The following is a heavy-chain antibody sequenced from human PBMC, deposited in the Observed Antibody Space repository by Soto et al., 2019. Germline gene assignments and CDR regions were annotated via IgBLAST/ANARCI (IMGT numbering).Heavy chain of an antibody. Sequence: EVQLLESGGGPVQPGGSLRLSCAASGFTFSGSAMSWVRQAPGKGLEWVSSLSGSGADTFHADSVKGRFTISRDNSKKTLYLQMNSLRAEDTAVYYCAKDYDMDVWGKGTTVTVSS. J-gene: IGHJ6*04. CDR3: AKDYDMDV. V-gene: IGHV3-23*01. CDR1: GFTFSGSA. CDR2: LSGSGADT.